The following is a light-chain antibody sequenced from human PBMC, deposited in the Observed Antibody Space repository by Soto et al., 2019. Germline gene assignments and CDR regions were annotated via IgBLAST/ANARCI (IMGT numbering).Light chain of an antibody. J-gene: IGKJ1*01. CDR3: MQALQTPRT. CDR1: QSLVYSDGNTY. CDR2: KVS. V-gene: IGKV2-30*01. Sequence: DVVMTQSPLSLPVTLGQPASISCRSSQSLVYSDGNTYLNWFQQRPGQSPRRLIYKVSKRDSGVPDRFSGSGSGTDFTLKISRVEAEDVGVYYCMQALQTPRTFGQGTKVDI.